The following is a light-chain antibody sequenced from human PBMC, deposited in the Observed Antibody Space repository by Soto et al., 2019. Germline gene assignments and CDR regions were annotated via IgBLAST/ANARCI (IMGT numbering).Light chain of an antibody. CDR3: QQYNSYS. CDR2: DIS. CDR1: QSSSDW. Sequence: DIQMTQSPSTLSASVGDRVTITCRASQSSSDWLAGYQQKPGKAPKLLIYDISNLEIGVPSRFSGSGAGTEFTLTISGLQPDDFATYYCQQYNSYSFGQGTKVEIK. V-gene: IGKV1-5*01. J-gene: IGKJ1*01.